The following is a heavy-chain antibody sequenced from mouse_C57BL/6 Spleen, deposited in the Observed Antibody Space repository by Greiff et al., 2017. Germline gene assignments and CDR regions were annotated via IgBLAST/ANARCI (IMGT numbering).Heavy chain of an antibody. V-gene: IGHV5-16*01. CDR1: GFTFSDYY. CDR2: INYDGSST. CDR3: ARADYYGSSLDWYFDV. Sequence: EVHLVESEGGLVQPGSSMKLSCTASGFTFSDYYMAWVRQVPEKGLEWVANINYDGSSTYYLDSLKSRFIISRDNAKNILYLQMSSLKSEDTATYYCARADYYGSSLDWYFDVWGTGTTVTVSS. J-gene: IGHJ1*03. D-gene: IGHD1-1*01.